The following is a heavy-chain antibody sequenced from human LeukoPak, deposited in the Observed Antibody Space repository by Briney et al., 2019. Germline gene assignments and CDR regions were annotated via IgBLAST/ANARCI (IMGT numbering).Heavy chain of an antibody. V-gene: IGHV1-69*05. D-gene: IGHD3-22*01. CDR3: ARESIYYDSSGYYFDY. Sequence: ASVKVSCKASGYTFTGYYMHWVRQAPGQGLEWMGRIIPIFGTANYAQKFQGRVTITTDESTSTAYMELSSLRSEDTAVYYCARESIYYDSSGYYFDYWGREPWSPSPQ. J-gene: IGHJ4*02. CDR2: IIPIFGTA. CDR1: GYTFTGYY.